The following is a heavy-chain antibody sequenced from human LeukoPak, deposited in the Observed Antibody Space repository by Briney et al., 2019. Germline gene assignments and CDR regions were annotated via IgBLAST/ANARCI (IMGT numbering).Heavy chain of an antibody. J-gene: IGHJ6*02. CDR2: IIPIFGTA. V-gene: IGHV1-69*01. CDR3: SQTVVYNSSSPYYYGLDV. Sequence: GSSVKVSCKASGGTFSNYAISWVRQAPGQGLEWMGGIIPIFGTANYAQKFQGRVTITADESTSTAYMELSSLRSEDTAVYYCSQTVVYNSSSPYYYGLDVWGQGTTVTVSS. D-gene: IGHD6-6*01. CDR1: GGTFSNYA.